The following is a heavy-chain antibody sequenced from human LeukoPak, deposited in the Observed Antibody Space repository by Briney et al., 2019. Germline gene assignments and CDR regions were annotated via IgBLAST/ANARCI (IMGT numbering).Heavy chain of an antibody. J-gene: IGHJ4*02. CDR3: ARGTRGWYYFDY. CDR2: IIPIFGTA. D-gene: IGHD6-19*01. V-gene: IGHV1-69*13. Sequence: GASVKVSCKASGGTFSSYAISWVRQAPGQGLEWMGGIIPIFGTANYAQKFQGRVTITADESTSTAYMELSSLRSEDTAVYYCARGTRGWYYFDYWGQGTLVTVSS. CDR1: GGTFSSYA.